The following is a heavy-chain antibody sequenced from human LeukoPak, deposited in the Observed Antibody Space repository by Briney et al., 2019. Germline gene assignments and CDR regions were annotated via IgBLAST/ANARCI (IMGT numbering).Heavy chain of an antibody. D-gene: IGHD3-3*01. V-gene: IGHV4-38-2*01. CDR1: GYSISSGYY. Sequence: SETLSLTCAVSGYSISSGYYWGWIRQPPGKGLEWIGSIYHSGSTYYNPSLKSRVTISVDTSKNQFSLKLSSVTAADTAVYYCARGWITDFWSGYQPNDAFDIWGQGTMVTVSS. J-gene: IGHJ3*02. CDR2: IYHSGST. CDR3: ARGWITDFWSGYQPNDAFDI.